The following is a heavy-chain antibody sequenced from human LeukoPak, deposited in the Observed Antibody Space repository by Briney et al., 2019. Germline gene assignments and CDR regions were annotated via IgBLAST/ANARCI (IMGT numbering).Heavy chain of an antibody. CDR1: GFTFSSYA. CDR2: ISTSGESA. V-gene: IGHV3-23*01. Sequence: GGSLRLSCPVSGFTFSSYAMSWVRQAPGRGLEWVSVISTSGESAYYADSVKGRFTISRDNSKNTLYLQMNSLRAEDTAVYYCAKDRGSGYHYFDYWGQGTLVTVSS. CDR3: AKDRGSGYHYFDY. J-gene: IGHJ4*02. D-gene: IGHD3-22*01.